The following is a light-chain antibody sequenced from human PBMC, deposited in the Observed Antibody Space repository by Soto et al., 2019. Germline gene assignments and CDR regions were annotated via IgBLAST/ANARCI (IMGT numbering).Light chain of an antibody. J-gene: IGKJ4*02. CDR1: QSVSGW. CDR2: KAS. V-gene: IGKV1-5*03. CDR3: QHYDTYPLT. Sequence: DIQMTQSPSTLSASVGDRVTITCRASQSVSGWLAWYQQRPGKAPNLLVSKASSLESGVPSRFSGSGSGTEFTLTISSLQPDDFATYYCQHYDTYPLTFGGGTNVEIK.